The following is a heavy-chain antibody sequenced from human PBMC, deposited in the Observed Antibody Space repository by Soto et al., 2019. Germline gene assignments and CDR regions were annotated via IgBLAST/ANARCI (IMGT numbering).Heavy chain of an antibody. CDR1: GYSFTSQY. V-gene: IGHV1-46*03. D-gene: IGHD5-12*01. CDR2: INPNGGST. CDR3: AREAWLRRGGGGTEPLDI. Sequence: QVQLVQSGAEVEKPGASVKISCKASGYSFTSQYVHWVRQAPGQGLEWMGIINPNGGSTTYAQKFQGRVPETRDTSPGTVHRELSSLTSEATAVYFCAREAWLRRGGGGTEPLDIWGQGTMVTVAS. J-gene: IGHJ3*02.